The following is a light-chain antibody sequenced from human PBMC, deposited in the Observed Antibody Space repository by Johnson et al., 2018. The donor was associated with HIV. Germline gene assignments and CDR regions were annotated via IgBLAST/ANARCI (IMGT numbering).Light chain of an antibody. Sequence: QSVLTQPPSVSAAPGQKVTISCSGSSSNIGNNYVSWYQQLPGTAPKLLIYENNKRPSGIPDRFSGSKSGTSASLAISGLQAEDEADYYCAAWDDSLSAYVFGTVTKVTVL. J-gene: IGLJ1*01. V-gene: IGLV1-51*02. CDR2: ENN. CDR3: AAWDDSLSAYV. CDR1: SSNIGNNY.